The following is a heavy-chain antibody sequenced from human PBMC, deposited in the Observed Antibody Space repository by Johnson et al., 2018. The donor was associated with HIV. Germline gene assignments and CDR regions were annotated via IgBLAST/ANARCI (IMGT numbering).Heavy chain of an antibody. CDR1: GITFSRFP. Sequence: VQLVESGGGVVQPGRSLRLSCAASGITFSRFPMNWVRQAPGKGPAWVAVIYSDGSTYYADSVQGRFTLSRDPSQNTLYLQMNSLRAEDTAVYFCARDAPNFFDSSGVRDDAFDIWGPGTMVTVSS. CDR2: IYSDGST. CDR3: ARDAPNFFDSSGVRDDAFDI. V-gene: IGHV3-66*01. D-gene: IGHD3-22*01. J-gene: IGHJ3*02.